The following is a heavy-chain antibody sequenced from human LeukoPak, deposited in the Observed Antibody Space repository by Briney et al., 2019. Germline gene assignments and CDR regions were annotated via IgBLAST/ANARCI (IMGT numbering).Heavy chain of an antibody. J-gene: IGHJ1*01. CDR2: IKQDGSEK. CDR3: ARAGDIVVVPAASAEYFQH. V-gene: IGHV3-7*01. D-gene: IGHD2-2*01. Sequence: PGGSLRLSCAASGFTFSSYAMHWVRQAPGKGLEWVANIKQDGSEKFYVDSVKGRFTISRDHAKNSLYLQMNSLRAEDTAVYYCARAGDIVVVPAASAEYFQHWGQGTLVTVSS. CDR1: GFTFSSYA.